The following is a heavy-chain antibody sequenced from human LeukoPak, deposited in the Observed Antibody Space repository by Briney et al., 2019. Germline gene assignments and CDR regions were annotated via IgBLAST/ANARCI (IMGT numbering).Heavy chain of an antibody. CDR3: SRMIYCSGGSCSSDF. J-gene: IGHJ4*02. Sequence: PGRSLRLSCTASGFTFGDYAMTWVRQAPGKGLEWVGFIRSKAYGGTTEYAASVKGRFTISRDDSKSTANLQMNSLETEDTAVYFCSRMIYCSGGSCSSDFGGQGTLVTVSS. D-gene: IGHD2-15*01. CDR2: IRSKAYGGTT. V-gene: IGHV3-49*04. CDR1: GFTFGDYA.